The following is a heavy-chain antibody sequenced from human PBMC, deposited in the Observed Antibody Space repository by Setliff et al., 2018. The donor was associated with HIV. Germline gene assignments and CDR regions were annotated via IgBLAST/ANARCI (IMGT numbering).Heavy chain of an antibody. Sequence: PGESLKISCKGLGYSFPHYWIGWVRQIPGKGLEWVAIIFPSDSDPRYSPSFEGQVTISADKSTNTAYLQWSTLKASDTATYYCTRRPLRPGISQYYYFADVWGTGTTVTVSS. J-gene: IGHJ6*04. CDR3: TRRPLRPGISQYYYFADV. V-gene: IGHV5-51*01. D-gene: IGHD3-10*01. CDR1: GYSFPHYW. CDR2: IFPSDSDP.